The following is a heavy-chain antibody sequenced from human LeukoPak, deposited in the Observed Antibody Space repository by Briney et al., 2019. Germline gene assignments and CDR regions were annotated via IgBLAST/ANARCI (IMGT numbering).Heavy chain of an antibody. V-gene: IGHV4-61*02. Sequence: SETLSLTCTVPGDSIARDPDCSSWIRQPAGKGLEWIGRMRISRTTNYNPSFKSRATISADTSKNQVSLMLTSLTAADTAVYYFSRDRFRDHSQNYYELGYWGQGKLVTISS. CDR3: SRDRFRDHSQNYYELGY. D-gene: IGHD3-3*01. CDR2: MRISRTT. CDR1: GDSIARDPDC. J-gene: IGHJ4*02.